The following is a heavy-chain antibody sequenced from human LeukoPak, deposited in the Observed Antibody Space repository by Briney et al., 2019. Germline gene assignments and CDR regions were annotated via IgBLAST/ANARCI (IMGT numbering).Heavy chain of an antibody. Sequence: SETLSLTCTVSGASISRSDYFWGWIRQPPGKGLEWIGSIYYSGSTYYSPSLKGRVTISVDTSRDQFSLKLNSVTAADTAVYYCARSSEYGDPFNYWGQGTLVTVSS. CDR1: GASISRSDYF. CDR2: IYYSGST. D-gene: IGHD4-17*01. CDR3: ARSSEYGDPFNY. V-gene: IGHV4-39*01. J-gene: IGHJ4*02.